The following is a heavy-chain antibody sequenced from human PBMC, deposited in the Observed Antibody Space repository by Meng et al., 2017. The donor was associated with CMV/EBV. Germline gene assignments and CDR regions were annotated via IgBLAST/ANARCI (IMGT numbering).Heavy chain of an antibody. Sequence: SETLSLTCTVSGGSIGSISFYWGWIRQPPGKGLEWIGSIYYRGSTFYNSSLKSRVTMSVDTSKNQFSLKLSSVTAADTAVYYCARDGYGALGFDFWGQGTLVTVSS. CDR3: ARDGYGALGFDF. CDR1: GGSIGSISFY. V-gene: IGHV4-39*07. J-gene: IGHJ4*02. D-gene: IGHD6-13*01. CDR2: IYYRGST.